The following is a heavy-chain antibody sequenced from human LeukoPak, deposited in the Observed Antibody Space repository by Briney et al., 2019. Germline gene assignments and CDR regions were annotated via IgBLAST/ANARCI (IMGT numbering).Heavy chain of an antibody. CDR2: IKQDGSEK. Sequence: GGSLRLSCAASGFTFSSYWMSWVRQAPGKGLEWVANIKQDGSEKYYVDSVKGRFTISRDNAKNSLYLQMNSLRAEDTAVYYCARDKGSDFWSGYVVSDYYGMDVWGQGTTVTVSS. CDR3: ARDKGSDFWSGYVVSDYYGMDV. J-gene: IGHJ6*02. D-gene: IGHD3-3*01. CDR1: GFTFSSYW. V-gene: IGHV3-7*01.